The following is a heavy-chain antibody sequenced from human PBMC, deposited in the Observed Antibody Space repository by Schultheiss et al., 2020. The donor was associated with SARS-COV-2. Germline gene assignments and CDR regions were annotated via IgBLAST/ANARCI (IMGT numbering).Heavy chain of an antibody. Sequence: GGSLRLSCKGSGYSFTSYWIGWVRQMPGKGLEWMGIIYPGDSDTRYSPSFQGQVTISADKSISTAYLQWSSLKASDTAMYYCARVVPAAIGYWFDPWGQGTLVTVSS. D-gene: IGHD2-2*01. CDR3: ARVVPAAIGYWFDP. V-gene: IGHV5-51*01. CDR2: IYPGDSDT. J-gene: IGHJ5*02. CDR1: GYSFTSYW.